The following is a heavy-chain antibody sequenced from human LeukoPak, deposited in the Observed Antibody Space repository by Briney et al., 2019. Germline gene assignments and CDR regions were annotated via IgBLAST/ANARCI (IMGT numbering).Heavy chain of an antibody. CDR3: ARERDTYYYDSSGLADY. CDR2: ISSSSSTI. J-gene: IGHJ4*02. CDR1: GFTFSSYS. D-gene: IGHD3-22*01. Sequence: GGSLRLSCAASGFTFSSYSMNWVRQAPGKGLEWVSYISSSSSTIYYADSVKGRFTISRDNAKNSLYLQMNSLRAEDTAVYYCARERDTYYYDSSGLADYWGQGTLVTVSS. V-gene: IGHV3-48*01.